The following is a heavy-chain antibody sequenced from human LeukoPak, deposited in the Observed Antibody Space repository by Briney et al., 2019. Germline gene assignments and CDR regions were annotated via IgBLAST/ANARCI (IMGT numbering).Heavy chain of an antibody. D-gene: IGHD2-2*01. J-gene: IGHJ3*02. CDR1: GGSISSYY. CDR2: IYYSGST. V-gene: IGHV4-59*08. Sequence: SETLSLTCTVSGGSISSYYWSWIRQPPGKGLEGIGYIYYSGSTNYNPSLKSRVTISVDTSKNQFSLKLSSVTAADTAVYYCARLVGYCSSTSCYRPFDIWGQGTMVTVSS. CDR3: ARLVGYCSSTSCYRPFDI.